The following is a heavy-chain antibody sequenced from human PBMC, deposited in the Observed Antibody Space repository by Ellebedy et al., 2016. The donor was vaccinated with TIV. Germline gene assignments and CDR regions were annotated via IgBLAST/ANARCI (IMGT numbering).Heavy chain of an antibody. J-gene: IGHJ4*02. V-gene: IGHV3-9*01. CDR2: ISWNSGSI. CDR3: ATGRLVLDY. CDR1: GFTFDDYA. Sequence: SLKISXAASGFTFDDYAMHWVRQAPGKGLEWVSGISWNSGSIGYADSVKGRFTISRDNAKNSLYLQMNSLRAEDTAVYYCATGRLVLDYWGQGTLVTVSS. D-gene: IGHD6-6*01.